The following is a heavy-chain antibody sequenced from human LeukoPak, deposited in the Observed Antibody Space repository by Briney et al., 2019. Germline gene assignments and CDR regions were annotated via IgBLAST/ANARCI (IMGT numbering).Heavy chain of an antibody. CDR1: GGTFSSYA. CDR2: IIPIFGTA. CDR3: ARLRYSYGYYYYYGMDV. V-gene: IGHV1-69*01. D-gene: IGHD5-18*01. J-gene: IGHJ6*02. Sequence: ASVKVSCKASGGTFSSYAISWVRQAPGQGLEWMGGIIPIFGTANYAQKFQGRVTITADESTSTAYMELSSLRSEDTAVYYCARLRYSYGYYYYYGMDVWGQGTTVTVSS.